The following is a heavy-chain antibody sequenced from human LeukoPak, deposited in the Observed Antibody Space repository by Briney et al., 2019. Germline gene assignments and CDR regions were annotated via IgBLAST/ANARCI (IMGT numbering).Heavy chain of an antibody. D-gene: IGHD3-3*01. Sequence: GGSLRLSCAASGFTFSSYGMHWVRQAPGKGLEWVAVISYDGSNKYYADSVKGRFTISRDNSKNTLYLQMNSLRAEDKAVYYCAKLREPFDYWGQGTLVTVSS. J-gene: IGHJ4*02. CDR3: AKLREPFDY. V-gene: IGHV3-30*18. CDR1: GFTFSSYG. CDR2: ISYDGSNK.